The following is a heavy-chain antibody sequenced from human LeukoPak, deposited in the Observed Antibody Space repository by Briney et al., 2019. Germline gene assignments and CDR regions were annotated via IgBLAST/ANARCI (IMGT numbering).Heavy chain of an antibody. D-gene: IGHD3-3*01. J-gene: IGHJ4*02. V-gene: IGHV4-4*07. Sequence: SETLSLTCTVSGGSISSYYWSWIRQPAGKGLQWIGRIYSSGNTNYNPSLKSRVTMSVDTSKNQFSLRLSSVTAADTAVYYCARDLGFWSGPDYWGQGTLVTVSS. CDR3: ARDLGFWSGPDY. CDR1: GGSISSYY. CDR2: IYSSGNT.